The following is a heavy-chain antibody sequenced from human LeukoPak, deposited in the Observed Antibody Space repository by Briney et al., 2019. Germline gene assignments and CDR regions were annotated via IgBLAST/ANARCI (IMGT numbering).Heavy chain of an antibody. Sequence: GGSLRLSCAASGFTFSSYSMNWVRQAPGKGLEWVSAISGSGGSTYYADSVKGRFTISRDNSKNTLYLQMNSLRAEDTAVYYCAKDPSRSSGYSFGYDYWGQGTLVTVSS. CDR1: GFTFSSYS. CDR2: ISGSGGST. J-gene: IGHJ4*02. D-gene: IGHD5-18*01. V-gene: IGHV3-23*01. CDR3: AKDPSRSSGYSFGYDY.